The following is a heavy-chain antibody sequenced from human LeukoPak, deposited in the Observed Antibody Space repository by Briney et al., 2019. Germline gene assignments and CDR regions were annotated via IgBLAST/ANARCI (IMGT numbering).Heavy chain of an antibody. D-gene: IGHD3-22*01. Sequence: SVKVSCKASGGTFSSYAISWVRQAPGQGLEWMGGIIPIFGTANYAQKFQGRVTITADESTSTAYMELSSLRSGDTAVYYCARGPFRGTYYYDSSGYYLFDYWGQGTLVTVSS. CDR1: GGTFSSYA. J-gene: IGHJ4*02. CDR2: IIPIFGTA. CDR3: ARGPFRGTYYYDSSGYYLFDY. V-gene: IGHV1-69*13.